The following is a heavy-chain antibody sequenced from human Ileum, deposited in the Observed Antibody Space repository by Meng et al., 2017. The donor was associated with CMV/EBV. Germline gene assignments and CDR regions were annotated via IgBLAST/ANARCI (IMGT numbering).Heavy chain of an antibody. CDR2: IRSGGDT. Sequence: QVGGSGGGLVHPGGSMSLSCAAYGLTFSNTHPNWVRQAPGKGLEWVSVIRSGGDTYYADSVKGRFIISRDNSKNTLYLQMNSLRVDDSALYYCTKGGFDSWGQGTLVTVSS. CDR1: GLTFSNTH. J-gene: IGHJ4*02. CDR3: TKGGFDS. D-gene: IGHD2-15*01. V-gene: IGHV3-66*01.